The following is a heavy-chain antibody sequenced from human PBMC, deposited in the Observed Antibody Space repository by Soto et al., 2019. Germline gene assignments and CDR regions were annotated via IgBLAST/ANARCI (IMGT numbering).Heavy chain of an antibody. CDR3: ARSRPEPGNIVVVVAATLIGVVFDY. CDR2: INHSGST. J-gene: IGHJ4*02. V-gene: IGHV4-34*01. D-gene: IGHD2-15*01. Sequence: PSETLSLTCAVYGGCFSGYYWSWIRQQPGKGLEWIGEINHSGSTNYNPSLKSRVTISVDTSKNQFSLKLSSVTAADTAVYYCARSRPEPGNIVVVVAATLIGVVFDYWGQGTLVTVSS. CDR1: GGCFSGYY.